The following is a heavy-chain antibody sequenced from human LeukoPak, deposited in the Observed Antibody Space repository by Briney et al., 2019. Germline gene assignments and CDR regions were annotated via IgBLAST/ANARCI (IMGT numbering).Heavy chain of an antibody. CDR3: AKGSVTIFGVVTPGAFDI. CDR1: GFTFSSYG. CDR2: IWYDGSNK. V-gene: IGHV3-33*06. Sequence: GESLRLSCAASGFTFSSYGMHWVRQAPGKGLEWVAIIWYDGSNKYYADSVKGRFTISRDNSKNTLYLQTNSLRAEDTAVYYCAKGSVTIFGVVTPGAFDIWGQGTMVTVSS. D-gene: IGHD3-3*01. J-gene: IGHJ3*02.